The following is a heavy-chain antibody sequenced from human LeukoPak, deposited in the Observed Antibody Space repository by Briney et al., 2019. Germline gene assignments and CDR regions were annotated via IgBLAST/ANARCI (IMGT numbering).Heavy chain of an antibody. Sequence: GGSLRLSCAASGFTVSSNYMSWVRQAPGKALEWVSVIYSGGSTYYADSVKGRFTISRDNSKNTLYLQMNSLRAEDTAVYYCARDDYGGKLDIWGQGTVVTVSS. V-gene: IGHV3-66*01. D-gene: IGHD4-23*01. J-gene: IGHJ3*02. CDR2: IYSGGST. CDR1: GFTVSSNY. CDR3: ARDDYGGKLDI.